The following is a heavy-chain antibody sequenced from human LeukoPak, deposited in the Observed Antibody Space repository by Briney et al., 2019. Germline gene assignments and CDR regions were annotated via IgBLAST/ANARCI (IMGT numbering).Heavy chain of an antibody. CDR1: GFTFSSYA. V-gene: IGHV3-7*01. Sequence: GGSLRLSCAASGFTFSSYAMHWVRQAPGKGLEWVANIKQDGSEKYYVDSVKGRFTISRDNAKNSLYLQMNSLRAEDTAVYYCARAGTVYDAFDIWGQGTMVTVSS. CDR2: IKQDGSEK. D-gene: IGHD4-17*01. CDR3: ARAGTVYDAFDI. J-gene: IGHJ3*02.